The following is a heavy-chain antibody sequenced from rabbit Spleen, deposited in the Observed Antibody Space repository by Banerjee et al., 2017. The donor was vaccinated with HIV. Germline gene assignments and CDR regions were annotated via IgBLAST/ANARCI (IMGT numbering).Heavy chain of an antibody. CDR1: GFSFSSSDY. V-gene: IGHV1S40*01. D-gene: IGHD6-1*01. Sequence: QSLEESGGDLVKHGASLTLTCTASGFSFSSSDYMCWVRQAPGKGLEWISCIVGSTSGFIYSATWAKGRFTISKTSSTTVTLQMTSLTAADTATYFCARDTASSFSSYGMDLWGPGTLVTVS. CDR2: IVGSTSGFI. J-gene: IGHJ6*01. CDR3: ARDTASSFSSYGMDL.